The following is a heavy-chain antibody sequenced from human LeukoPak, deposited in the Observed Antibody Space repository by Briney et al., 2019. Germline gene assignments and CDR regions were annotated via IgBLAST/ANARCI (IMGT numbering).Heavy chain of an antibody. CDR3: ARVLRGIAVADAFDI. D-gene: IGHD6-19*01. J-gene: IGHJ3*02. CDR2: ISYDGSNK. CDR1: GFTFSSYA. V-gene: IGHV3-30-3*01. Sequence: GSLRLSCAASGFTFSSYAMHWVRQAPGKGLEWVAVISYDGSNKYYADSVKGRFTISRDNSKNTLYLQMNSLRAEDTAVYYCARVLRGIAVADAFDIWGQGTMVTVSS.